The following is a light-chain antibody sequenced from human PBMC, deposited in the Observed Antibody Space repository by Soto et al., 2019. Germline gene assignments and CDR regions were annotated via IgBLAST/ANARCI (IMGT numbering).Light chain of an antibody. CDR2: EVS. J-gene: IGLJ2*01. V-gene: IGLV2-23*02. CDR3: CSYAGSSTLVV. Sequence: QSALTQSASVSGSPGQSITISCTGTSSDVGSYNLVSWYQQHPGKAPKLMIYEVSKRPSGVSNRFSGSKSGNTASLTISGLQAEDEADYYCCSYAGSSTLVVFGGGTKVTVL. CDR1: SSDVGSYNL.